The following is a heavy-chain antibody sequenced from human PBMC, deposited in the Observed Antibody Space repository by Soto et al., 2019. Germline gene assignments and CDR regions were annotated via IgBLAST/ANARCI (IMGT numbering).Heavy chain of an antibody. CDR1: GLISKNAW. CDR3: AAGSAPAGTFIPH. CDR2: MKSKTDGGTT. Sequence: GASLTLTCAASGLISKNAWISRVRPAPGKGLGLVGRMKSKTDGGTTDYAALVKGIFTISRDDSKNPLYLHINSLTTEDTAVHYCAAGSAPAGTFIPHGGQGALVTIFS. J-gene: IGHJ4*02. D-gene: IGHD6-19*01. V-gene: IGHV3-15*01.